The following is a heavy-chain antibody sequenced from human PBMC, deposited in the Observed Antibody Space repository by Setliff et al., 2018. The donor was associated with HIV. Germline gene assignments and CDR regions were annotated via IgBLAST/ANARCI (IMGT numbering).Heavy chain of an antibody. Sequence: ASVMVSCKASGYTFTGYYVHWLRQAPGQGLEWMGWIAPNSGGTKYAQKFEGRVTMTRDTSINTVYMEVSSLRSDDTAVYYCSRDVGVPGRGNALDYWGQGTQVTVSS. D-gene: IGHD1-26*01. CDR3: SRDVGVPGRGNALDY. J-gene: IGHJ4*02. CDR1: GYTFTGYY. CDR2: IAPNSGGT. V-gene: IGHV1-2*02.